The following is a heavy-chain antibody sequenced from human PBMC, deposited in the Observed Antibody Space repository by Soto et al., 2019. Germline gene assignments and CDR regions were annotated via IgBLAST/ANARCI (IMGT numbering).Heavy chain of an antibody. Sequence: GRSLRLSCAASGFTVNSIYMHWVRQAPGKGLEWVSGISWNSGSIGYADSVKGRFTISRDSAKNSLYLQMNSLRDEDTAVYYCARDLGYGLFDYWGQGTLVTVSS. D-gene: IGHD5-18*01. V-gene: IGHV3-9*01. CDR1: GFTVNSIY. CDR2: ISWNSGSI. J-gene: IGHJ4*02. CDR3: ARDLGYGLFDY.